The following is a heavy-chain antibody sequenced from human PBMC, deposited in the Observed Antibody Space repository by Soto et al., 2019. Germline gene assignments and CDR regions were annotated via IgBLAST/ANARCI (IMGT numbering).Heavy chain of an antibody. D-gene: IGHD5-18*01. CDR2: IYYSGST. V-gene: IGHV4-31*03. J-gene: IGHJ4*02. Sequence: SETLSLTCTVSGGSISSGGYYWSWIRQHPGKGLEWIGYIYYSGSTYYNPSLKSRVTISVDTSKNQFSLKLSSVTAADTAVYYCARDWGRGYGYVGYFDYWGQGTLVTVS. CDR1: GGSISSGGYY. CDR3: ARDWGRGYGYVGYFDY.